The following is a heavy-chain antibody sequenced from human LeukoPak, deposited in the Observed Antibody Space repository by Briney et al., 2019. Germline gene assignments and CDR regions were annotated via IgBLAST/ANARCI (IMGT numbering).Heavy chain of an antibody. J-gene: IGHJ6*02. V-gene: IGHV1-2*02. D-gene: IGHD6-13*01. Sequence: ASVKVSCKASGYTFTGYYTHWVRQAPGQGLEWMGWINPNSGGTNYAQKFQGRVTMTRDTSISTAYMELSRLRSDDTAVYYCARDPYAPIAQQRAYYYYYGMDVWGQGTTVTVSS. CDR2: INPNSGGT. CDR3: ARDPYAPIAQQRAYYYYYGMDV. CDR1: GYTFTGYY.